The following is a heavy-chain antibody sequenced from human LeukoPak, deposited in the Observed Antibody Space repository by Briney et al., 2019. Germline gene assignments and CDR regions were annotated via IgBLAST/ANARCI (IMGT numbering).Heavy chain of an antibody. CDR2: INSDGSST. CDR1: GFTFSSYW. CDR3: AKMEGQRLYDYCMDV. D-gene: IGHD2-8*01. V-gene: IGHV3-74*01. J-gene: IGHJ6*03. Sequence: GGSLRLSCAASGFTFSSYWMHWVRQAPGKGLVWVSRINSDGSSTYYADSLKGRFTISRDNSKNTLYLHMNSLRADDTAVYYCAKMEGQRLYDYCMDVWGRGTTVTVSS.